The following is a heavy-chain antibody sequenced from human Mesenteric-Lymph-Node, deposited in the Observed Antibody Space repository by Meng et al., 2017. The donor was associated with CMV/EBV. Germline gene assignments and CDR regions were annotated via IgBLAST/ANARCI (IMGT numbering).Heavy chain of an antibody. Sequence: GESLKISCEASGFTLSGYWMHWVRRAPGKGLVWVSRINTDGTTTNYADAVKGRFTITRDNAKNTLYLQMNSLTAEDTAVYHCTRVRQHGTYGKFDPWGQGTLVTVSS. CDR1: GFTLSGYW. CDR3: TRVRQHGTYGKFDP. V-gene: IGHV3-74*01. D-gene: IGHD1-1*01. J-gene: IGHJ5*02. CDR2: INTDGTTT.